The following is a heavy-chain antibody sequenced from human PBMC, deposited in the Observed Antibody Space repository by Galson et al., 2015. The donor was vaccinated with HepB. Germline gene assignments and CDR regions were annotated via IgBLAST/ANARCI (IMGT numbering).Heavy chain of an antibody. V-gene: IGHV4-39*01. J-gene: IGHJ4*02. CDR2: IYYSGST. D-gene: IGHD6-19*01. Sequence: ETLSLTCTVSGGSISSYYWSWIRQPPGKGLEWIGSIYYSGSTYYNPSLKSRVTISVDTSKNQFSLKLSSVTAADTAVYYCARLPYSSGRFGVDYWGQGTLVTVSS. CDR1: GGSISSYY. CDR3: ARLPYSSGRFGVDY.